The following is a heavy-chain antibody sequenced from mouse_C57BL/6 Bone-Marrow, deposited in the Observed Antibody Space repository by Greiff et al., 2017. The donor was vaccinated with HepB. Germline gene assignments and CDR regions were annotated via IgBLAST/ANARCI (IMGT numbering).Heavy chain of an antibody. CDR1: GYSITSDY. CDR2: ISYSGST. Sequence: EVMLVESGPGLAKPSQTLSLTCSVPGYSITSDYWNWIRKFPGNKLEYMGYISYSGSTYYNPSLKSRISITRDTSKNQYYLQLNSVTTEDTATYYCARSLSGSSFYWYFDVWGTGTTVTVSS. D-gene: IGHD1-1*01. V-gene: IGHV3-8*01. J-gene: IGHJ1*03. CDR3: ARSLSGSSFYWYFDV.